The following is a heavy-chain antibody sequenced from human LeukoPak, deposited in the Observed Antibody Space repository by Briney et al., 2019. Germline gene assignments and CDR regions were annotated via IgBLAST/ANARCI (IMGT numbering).Heavy chain of an antibody. CDR3: ARKGYCSSTSCYSNGAARRPNWFDP. CDR2: INHSGST. J-gene: IGHJ5*02. Sequence: SETLSLTCTVSGGSISSSSYYWSWIRQPPGKGLEWIGEINHSGSTNYNPSLKSRVTISVDTSKNQFSLKLSSVTAADTAVYYCARKGYCSSTSCYSNGAARRPNWFDPWGQGTLVTVSS. D-gene: IGHD2-2*01. CDR1: GGSISSSSYY. V-gene: IGHV4-39*07.